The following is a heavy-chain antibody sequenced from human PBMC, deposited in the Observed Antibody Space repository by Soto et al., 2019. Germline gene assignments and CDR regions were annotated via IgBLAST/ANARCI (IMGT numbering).Heavy chain of an antibody. J-gene: IGHJ4*02. V-gene: IGHV4-38-2*02. Sequence: SETLSLTCSVSGFAISRGYYWSWVRQPPGKGLEWIGSIYPSVSSYHNPSLATRLRLSIDTSKNQSTLNLTSVTAADTALYFCAREKVGTTFFDNWGQGIQVTVSS. CDR3: AREKVGTTFFDN. CDR2: IYPSVSS. D-gene: IGHD1-1*01. CDR1: GFAISRGYY.